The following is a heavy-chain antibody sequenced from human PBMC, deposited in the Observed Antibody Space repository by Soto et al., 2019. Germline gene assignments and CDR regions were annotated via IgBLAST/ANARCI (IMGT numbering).Heavy chain of an antibody. CDR2: INQDGSEK. J-gene: IGHJ4*02. Sequence: PGGSLRLSCAASEFTFSTYWMDWVRQVPGKGLEWVANINQDGSEKHYVDSVKGRFTISRDNARNSMYLQMNSLRVDDTAVYYCSRSLDYWGQGPQVTVSS. CDR3: SRSLDY. CDR1: EFTFSTYW. V-gene: IGHV3-7*03.